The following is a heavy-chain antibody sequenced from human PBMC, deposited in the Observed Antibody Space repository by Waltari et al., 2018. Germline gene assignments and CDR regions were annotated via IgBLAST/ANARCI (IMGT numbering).Heavy chain of an antibody. V-gene: IGHV4-39*07. D-gene: IGHD3-16*01. CDR3: ARGLGAIY. Sequence: QVQMLESGPGLVRPSETLSLTCAVPGGSITTITYFWGWIRQPPGKGLEWIGSFSYNGNIYYNPSLKSRVTISGDTSKNQISLLLSSVTAADTAVYYCARGLGAIYWGHGTPVTVSS. CDR2: FSYNGNI. CDR1: GGSITTITYF. J-gene: IGHJ4*01.